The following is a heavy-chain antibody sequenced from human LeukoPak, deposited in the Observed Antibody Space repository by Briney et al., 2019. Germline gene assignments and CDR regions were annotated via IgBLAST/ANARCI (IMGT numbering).Heavy chain of an antibody. D-gene: IGHD1-26*01. Sequence: SETLSLTCTVSGGSISSSSYYWGWIRQPPGKGLEWIGSIYYSGSTYYNPSLKSRVTISVDTSKNQFSLKLSSVTAADTAVYYCARVRGGSYWSAFDIWGQGTVVTVSS. CDR3: ARVRGGSYWSAFDI. V-gene: IGHV4-39*07. J-gene: IGHJ3*02. CDR2: IYYSGST. CDR1: GGSISSSSYY.